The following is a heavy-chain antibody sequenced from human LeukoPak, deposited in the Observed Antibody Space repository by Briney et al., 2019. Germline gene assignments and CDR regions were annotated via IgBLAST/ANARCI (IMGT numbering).Heavy chain of an antibody. CDR3: ASGYSAASYGMDV. J-gene: IGHJ6*02. CDR2: IYYSGST. V-gene: IGHV4-30-4*01. Sequence: SETLSLTCTVSGGSTSSGDYYWSWIRQPPGKGLEWIGYIYYSGSTYYNPSLKSRVTMSVDTSKNQFSLKLSSVTAADTAVYYCASGYSAASYGMDVWGQGTTVTVSS. D-gene: IGHD5-12*01. CDR1: GGSTSSGDYY.